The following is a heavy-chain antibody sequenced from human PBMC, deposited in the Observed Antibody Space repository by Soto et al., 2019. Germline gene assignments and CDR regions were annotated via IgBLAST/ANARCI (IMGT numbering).Heavy chain of an antibody. J-gene: IGHJ4*02. CDR1: GFTVSSNY. CDR2: IYSGGST. D-gene: IGHD4-17*01. Sequence: GGSLRLSCAASGFTVSSNYMSWVRQAPGKGLEWVSVIYSGGSTYYADSVKGRFTISRHNSKNTLYLQMNSLRAEDTAVYYCARSTDYGDYYFDYWGQGTLVTVSS. V-gene: IGHV3-53*04. CDR3: ARSTDYGDYYFDY.